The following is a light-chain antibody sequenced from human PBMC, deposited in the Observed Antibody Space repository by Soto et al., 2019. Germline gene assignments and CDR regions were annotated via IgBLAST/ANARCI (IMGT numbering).Light chain of an antibody. CDR1: QSVSSSY. CDR3: QQYGSSPGLT. Sequence: EVVLTQSPGTLSLSPGATATLSCRASQSVSSSYLAWYQQKPGQAPRLLIYGASSRATGIPDRFSGSGSGTDFTLTISRLEPEDFAVYYCQQYGSSPGLTFGGGTKVDIK. J-gene: IGKJ4*01. CDR2: GAS. V-gene: IGKV3-20*01.